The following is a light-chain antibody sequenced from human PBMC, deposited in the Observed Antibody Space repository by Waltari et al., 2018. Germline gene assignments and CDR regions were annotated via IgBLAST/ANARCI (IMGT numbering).Light chain of an antibody. CDR2: WAS. J-gene: IGKJ1*01. CDR1: QSVLYSPNNKNY. CDR3: HQYANSPWT. V-gene: IGKV4-1*01. Sequence: DIVMTQSPDSLAVSLGERATINCKSSQSVLYSPNNKNYLAWYQQKPGQPPQLLIYWASTRESGVPYRFSGSGSGTDFTLTISSLQAEDVAVYYCHQYANSPWTFGQGTKVEVK.